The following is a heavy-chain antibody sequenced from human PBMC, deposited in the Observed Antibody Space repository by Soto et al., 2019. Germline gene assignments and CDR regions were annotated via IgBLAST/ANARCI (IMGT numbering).Heavy chain of an antibody. CDR1: CGSISSSSYY. J-gene: IGHJ4*02. CDR3: ARQSGSYPSASFDY. V-gene: IGHV4-39*01. D-gene: IGHD1-26*01. Sequence: PSETLSLTCTVSCGSISSSSYYWGWIRQHPGKGLEWIGSTYYSGSTYYNPSLKSRVTISVDTSKNQFSLNLSSVTAADTAVYYCARQSGSYPSASFDYWGQGTLVTVS. CDR2: TYYSGST.